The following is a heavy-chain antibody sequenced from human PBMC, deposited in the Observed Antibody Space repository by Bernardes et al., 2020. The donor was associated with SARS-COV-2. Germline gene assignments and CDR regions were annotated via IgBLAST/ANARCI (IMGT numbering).Heavy chain of an antibody. CDR2: ISYDGNKR. Sequence: GGSLRLSCAASGFTFSTYVMHWVRQAPGKGLDWVALISYDGNKRFYADSVKGRFTVSRDDAKNTLFLQMNSLTADDTAIYYCTTDFNFVLFEYWGQGSLVAVSS. V-gene: IGHV3-30*03. D-gene: IGHD3-16*01. CDR3: TTDFNFVLFEY. CDR1: GFTFSTYV. J-gene: IGHJ4*02.